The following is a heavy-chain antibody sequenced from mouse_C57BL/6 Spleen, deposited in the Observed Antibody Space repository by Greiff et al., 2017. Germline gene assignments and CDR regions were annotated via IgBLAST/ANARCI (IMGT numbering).Heavy chain of an antibody. CDR3: AIYGSSYYFDV. D-gene: IGHD1-1*01. Sequence: EVQLQQSGPELVKPGASVKISCKASGYTFTDYYMNWVKQSHGKSLEWIGDINPNNGGTSYNQKFKGKATLTVDKSSSTAYMELRSLTSEDSAVYYCAIYGSSYYFDVWGTGTTVTVSS. CDR1: GYTFTDYY. V-gene: IGHV1-26*01. J-gene: IGHJ1*03. CDR2: INPNNGGT.